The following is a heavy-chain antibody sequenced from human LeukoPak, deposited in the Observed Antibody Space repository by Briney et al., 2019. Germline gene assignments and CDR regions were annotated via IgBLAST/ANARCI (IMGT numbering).Heavy chain of an antibody. CDR1: GFTFRSHW. CDR3: AREQNWFDP. Sequence: LPGGSLRLSCAASGFTFRSHWMHWVRHAPGKGLVWVSRINGDGSITTYADSVKGRFTISRDNAKNTLYLQMNSLRAEDTAVYYCAREQNWFDPWGQGALVTVSS. J-gene: IGHJ5*02. CDR2: INGDGSIT. V-gene: IGHV3-74*01.